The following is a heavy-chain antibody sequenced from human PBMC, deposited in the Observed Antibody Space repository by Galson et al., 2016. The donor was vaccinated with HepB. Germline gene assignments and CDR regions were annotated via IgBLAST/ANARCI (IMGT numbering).Heavy chain of an antibody. J-gene: IGHJ4*02. V-gene: IGHV3-30-3*02. D-gene: IGHD3-22*01. CDR3: ASGYYYDSSGYYSDF. CDR2: ISYDGSNK. CDR1: AFTFNNYA. Sequence: LRLSCAVSAFTFNNYAMHWVRQAPGKGLEWVAFISYDGSNKYYSDSVKGRFAISRDNSRNTLSLQMNSLRAEDTAVYYCASGYYYDSSGYYSDFWGQGTLVTVSS.